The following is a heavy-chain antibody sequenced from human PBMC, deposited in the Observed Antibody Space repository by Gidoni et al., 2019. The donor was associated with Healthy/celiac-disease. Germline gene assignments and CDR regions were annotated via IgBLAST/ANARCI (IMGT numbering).Heavy chain of an antibody. CDR1: GYTFTGYY. V-gene: IGHV1-2*04. CDR2: INPNSGGK. D-gene: IGHD6-13*01. CDR3: AGEGLVQQLKTNGMDV. J-gene: IGHJ6*02. Sequence: QVQLVQSGPEVQQPGASVKVSCKPSGYTFTGYYMHWVRQAPGQGLAGMGWINPNSGGKNYAQKFQGWVTLTRDTTISTANMGLSRLRSDDTAFYYWAGEGLVQQLKTNGMDVWGQGTRVTVSS.